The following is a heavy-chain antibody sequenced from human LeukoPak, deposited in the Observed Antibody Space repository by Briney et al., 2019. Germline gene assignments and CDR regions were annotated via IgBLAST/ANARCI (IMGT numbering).Heavy chain of an antibody. CDR2: IWYDGSNK. J-gene: IGHJ6*02. CDR1: GFTFSSYG. D-gene: IGHD3-22*01. V-gene: IGHV3-33*01. Sequence: GGSLRLSCAASGFTFSSYGMHWVRQAPGKGLEWVAVIWYDGSNKYYADSVKGRFTISRDNAKNSLYLQMNSLRAEDTAVYYCARVVGLYYYDSSGYYGMDVWGQGTTVTVSS. CDR3: ARVVGLYYYDSSGYYGMDV.